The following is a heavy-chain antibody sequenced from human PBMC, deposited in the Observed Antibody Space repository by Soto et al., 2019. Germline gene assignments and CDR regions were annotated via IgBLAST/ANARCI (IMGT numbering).Heavy chain of an antibody. J-gene: IGHJ5*02. CDR1: GYTFTGYY. Sequence: PSVKVSCKASGYTFTGYYMHWVRQAPGQGLEWMGWINPNSGGTNYAQKFQGRVTMTRDTSISTAYMELSRLRSDDTAVYYCARARRLRTTVGSWFDPWGQGTLVTVSS. V-gene: IGHV1-2*02. CDR2: INPNSGGT. CDR3: ARARRLRTTVGSWFDP. D-gene: IGHD4-17*01.